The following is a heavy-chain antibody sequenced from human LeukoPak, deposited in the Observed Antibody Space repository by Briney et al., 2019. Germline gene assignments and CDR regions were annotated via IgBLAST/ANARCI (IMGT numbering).Heavy chain of an antibody. CDR1: GGSISSYY. V-gene: IGHV4-59*01. CDR3: ARGGSPTQWFDP. CDR2: IYYSGST. Sequence: SETLSLTCTVSGGSISSYYWSWIRQPPGEGLEWIGYIYYSGSTNYNPSLKSRVTISVDTSKNQFSLKLSSVTAADTAVYYCARGGSPTQWFDPWGQGTLVTVSS. D-gene: IGHD3-16*01. J-gene: IGHJ5*02.